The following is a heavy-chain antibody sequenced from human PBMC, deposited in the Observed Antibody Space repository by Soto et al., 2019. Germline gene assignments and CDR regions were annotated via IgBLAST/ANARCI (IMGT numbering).Heavy chain of an antibody. CDR1: GGTFSSYA. CDR3: ARDSRRADNWNYDLTFYYYYGMDV. J-gene: IGHJ6*02. Sequence: ASVKVSCKASGGTFSSYAISWVRQAPGQGLEWMGGIIPIFGTANYAQKFQGRVTITADESTSTAYMELSSLRSEDTAVYYCARDSRRADNWNYDLTFYYYYGMDVWGQGTTVTVSS. CDR2: IIPIFGTA. V-gene: IGHV1-69*13. D-gene: IGHD1-7*01.